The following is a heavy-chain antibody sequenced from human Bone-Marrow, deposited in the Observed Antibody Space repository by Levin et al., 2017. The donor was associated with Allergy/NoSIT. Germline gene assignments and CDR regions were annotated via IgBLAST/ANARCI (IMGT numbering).Heavy chain of an antibody. CDR1: GFTVSSHY. D-gene: IGHD6-13*01. Sequence: GESLKISCAASGFTVSSHYMNWVRQAPGKGLAWVSVIYAGGTTHYADSVKGRFTISRDNLKNTVYLQMDSLRAEDTALYYCAGGYSSSFYYFQHWGQGTLVTVSS. V-gene: IGHV3-66*01. CDR2: IYAGGTT. CDR3: AGGYSSSFYYFQH. J-gene: IGHJ1*01.